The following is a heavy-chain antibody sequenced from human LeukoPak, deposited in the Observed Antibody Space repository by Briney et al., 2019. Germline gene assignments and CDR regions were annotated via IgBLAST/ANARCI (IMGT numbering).Heavy chain of an antibody. CDR2: INPNSGAT. V-gene: IGHV1-2*02. CDR3: AAIVGSTSYYYYGMDV. Sequence: ASVKVSCKASGYSSTDFFIHWVRQAPGQGLEWMGWINPNSGATNYAREFQGRVTMTRDTSITTASMELSRLTSDDTAVYYCAAIVGSTSYYYYGMDVWGQGTTVTVSS. D-gene: IGHD1-26*01. J-gene: IGHJ6*02. CDR1: GYSSTDFF.